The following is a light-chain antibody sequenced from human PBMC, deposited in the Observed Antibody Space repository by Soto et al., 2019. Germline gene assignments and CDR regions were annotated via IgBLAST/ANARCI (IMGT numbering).Light chain of an antibody. CDR3: QQSYSTPYT. V-gene: IGKV1-6*01. CDR2: AAS. CDR1: QGIRND. Sequence: AIQMTQSPSSLSASVGDRVTITCRASQGIRNDLGWYQQKPGKAPKLLIYAASSLQSGVPSRLSGSGYGTDFTLTISSLQPEDFATYYCQQSYSTPYTFGQGTKVDI. J-gene: IGKJ2*01.